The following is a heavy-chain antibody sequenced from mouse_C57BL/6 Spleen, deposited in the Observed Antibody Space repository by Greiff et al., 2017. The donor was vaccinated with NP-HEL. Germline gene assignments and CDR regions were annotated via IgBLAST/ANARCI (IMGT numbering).Heavy chain of an antibody. D-gene: IGHD1-1*01. Sequence: QVQLQQPGAELVKPGASVKMSCKASGYTFTSYWITWVKQRPGQGLEWIGDIYPGSGSTNYNEKFKSKATLTVDTSSSTAYMQLSSLTSEDSAVYYCARVADYYGSSPAWFAYWGQGTLVTVSA. CDR1: GYTFTSYW. V-gene: IGHV1-55*01. CDR3: ARVADYYGSSPAWFAY. CDR2: IYPGSGST. J-gene: IGHJ3*01.